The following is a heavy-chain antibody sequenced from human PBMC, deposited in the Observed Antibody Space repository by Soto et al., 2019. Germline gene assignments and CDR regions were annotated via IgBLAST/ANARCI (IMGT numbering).Heavy chain of an antibody. CDR1: GGSIISYY. CDR3: ARVLTFPYGDYGYYYYYGMDV. J-gene: IGHJ6*02. V-gene: IGHV4-59*01. D-gene: IGHD4-17*01. CDR2: IYYSGST. Sequence: SETLSLTCTFSGGSIISYYWSWIRQPPGKGLEWIGYIYYSGSTNYNPSLKSRVTIPVDTSKNQFSLKLSSVTAADTAVYYCARVLTFPYGDYGYYYYYGMDVWGQGTTVTVSS.